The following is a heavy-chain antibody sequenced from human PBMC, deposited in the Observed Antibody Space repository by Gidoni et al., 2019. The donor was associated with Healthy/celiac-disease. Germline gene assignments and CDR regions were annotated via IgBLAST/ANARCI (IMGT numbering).Heavy chain of an antibody. J-gene: IGHJ4*02. CDR2: INHSGST. D-gene: IGHD5-18*01. CDR1: GGSFSGYY. CDR3: ARSGYSYGRKYYFDY. Sequence: QVQLQQWGAGLLKPSETLSLTCAVYGGSFSGYYWSWLRQPPGKGLEWIGEINHSGSTNYNPSLKSRVTISVDTSKNQFSLKLSSVTAADTAVYYCARSGYSYGRKYYFDYWGQGTLVTVSS. V-gene: IGHV4-34*01.